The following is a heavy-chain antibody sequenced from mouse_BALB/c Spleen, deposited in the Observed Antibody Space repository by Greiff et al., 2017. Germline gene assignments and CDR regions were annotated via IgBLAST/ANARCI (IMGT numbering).Heavy chain of an antibody. CDR1: GFTFSSFG. Sequence: EVQRVESGGGLVQPGGSRKLSCAASGFTFSSFGMHWVRQAPEKGLEWVAYISSGSSTIYYADTVKGRFTISRDNPKNTLFLQMTSLRSEDTAMYYCARGPYDGYYGAMDYWGQGTSVTVSS. CDR3: ARGPYDGYYGAMDY. CDR2: ISSGSSTI. V-gene: IGHV5-17*02. D-gene: IGHD2-3*01. J-gene: IGHJ4*01.